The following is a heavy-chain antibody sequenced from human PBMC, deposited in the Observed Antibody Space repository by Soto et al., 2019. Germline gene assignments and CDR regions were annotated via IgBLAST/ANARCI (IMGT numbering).Heavy chain of an antibody. J-gene: IGHJ6*02. CDR2: IIPMFGTS. V-gene: IGHV1-69*13. CDR3: AGGVRMGNYGMDV. D-gene: IGHD7-27*01. CDR1: GGTFTNYA. Sequence: SVKVSCKASGGTFTNYAISWVRQAPGQGLEWMGAIIPMFGTSSYAQRSQGTVTITADDSTSTAYMELSSLRSEDTAAYYCAGGVRMGNYGMDVWGQGTTVTVS.